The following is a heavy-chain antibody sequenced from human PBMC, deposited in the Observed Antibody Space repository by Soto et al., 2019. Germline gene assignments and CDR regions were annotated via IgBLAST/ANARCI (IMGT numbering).Heavy chain of an antibody. CDR1: GGTFSSYT. V-gene: IGHV1-69*02. J-gene: IGHJ5*02. Sequence: QVQLVQSGAEVKKPGSSVKVSCKASGGTFSSYTISWVRQAPGQGLEWMGRSIPILGIANYAQKFQGRVTITADKSTSTAYMELSSLRSEDTAVYCCARDATLSWFDPWGQGTLVTVSS. CDR3: ARDATLSWFDP. CDR2: SIPILGIA.